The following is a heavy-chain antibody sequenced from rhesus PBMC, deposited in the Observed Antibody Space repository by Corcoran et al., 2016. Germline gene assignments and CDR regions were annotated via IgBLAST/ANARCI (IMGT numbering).Heavy chain of an antibody. CDR1: GSFFSSYW. J-gene: IGHJ4*01. CDR2: SYGSIRST. Sequence: QVQLQESGPGLVKPSETLSLTCAVSGSFFSSYWWGWIRQPPGKGLEWIGTSYGSIRSTDYNPSLKSRATISRDTSKNQFSLKLSSVTAADTAVYYCASPYNNFWSGYLYWGQGVLVTVSS. D-gene: IGHD3-3*01. V-gene: IGHV4S18*01. CDR3: ASPYNNFWSGYLY.